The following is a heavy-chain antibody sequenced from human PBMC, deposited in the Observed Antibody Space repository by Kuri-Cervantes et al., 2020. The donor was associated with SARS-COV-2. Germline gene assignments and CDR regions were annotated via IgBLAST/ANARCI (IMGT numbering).Heavy chain of an antibody. D-gene: IGHD6-6*01. CDR1: GGSISSYY. Sequence: SETLSLTCTVSGGSISSYYWSWIRQPAGKGLEWIGRIYTSGSTNYNPSLKSRVTMSVDTSKNQFSLKLSSVTAADTAVYYCAREGDSSSSMSYYYYYMDVWGKGTTVTVSS. V-gene: IGHV4-4*07. CDR3: AREGDSSSSMSYYYYYMDV. J-gene: IGHJ6*03. CDR2: IYTSGST.